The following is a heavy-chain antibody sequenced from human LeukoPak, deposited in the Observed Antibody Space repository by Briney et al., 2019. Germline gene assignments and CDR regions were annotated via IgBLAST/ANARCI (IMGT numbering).Heavy chain of an antibody. CDR3: ARALEDIVLMVYSKHNWFDP. D-gene: IGHD2-8*01. J-gene: IGHJ5*02. V-gene: IGHV4-39*07. Sequence: KTSETLSLTCTVSGGSISSSSYYWGWIRQPPGKGLEWIGSIYYSGSTYYNPSLKSRVTISVDTSKNQFSLKLSSVTVADTAVYYCARALEDIVLMVYSKHNWFDPWGQGTLVTVSS. CDR1: GGSISSSSYY. CDR2: IYYSGST.